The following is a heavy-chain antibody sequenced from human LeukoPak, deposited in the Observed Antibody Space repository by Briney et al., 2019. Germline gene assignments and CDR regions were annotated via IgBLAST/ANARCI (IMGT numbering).Heavy chain of an antibody. Sequence: SETLSLTCTVSGGAISSGSYYWGWIRQPPGKGLEWIGSIYYSGSTYYNPSLKSRVTISVDTSNNQFSLRLSSVTAADTAVYYCARHKDDYDDYVWNYWGQGTLVTVSS. D-gene: IGHD4-17*01. CDR3: ARHKDDYDDYVWNY. J-gene: IGHJ4*02. CDR1: GGAISSGSYY. CDR2: IYYSGST. V-gene: IGHV4-39*01.